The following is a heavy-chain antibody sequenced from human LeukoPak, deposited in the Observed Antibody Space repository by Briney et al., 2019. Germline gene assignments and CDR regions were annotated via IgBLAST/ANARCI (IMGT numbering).Heavy chain of an antibody. D-gene: IGHD6-19*01. CDR2: IDIYSTKT. V-gene: IGHV3-23*05. J-gene: IGHJ6*02. Sequence: GGSLRLSCATSGFTFSTYAMTWVRQAPGKGLEWVSAIDIYSTKTNYADSVKGRFTISRDNSKNTLYLQMNSLRAEDTVVYYCARSGIAVAGNYYYYGMDVWGQGTTVTVSS. CDR1: GFTFSTYA. CDR3: ARSGIAVAGNYYYYGMDV.